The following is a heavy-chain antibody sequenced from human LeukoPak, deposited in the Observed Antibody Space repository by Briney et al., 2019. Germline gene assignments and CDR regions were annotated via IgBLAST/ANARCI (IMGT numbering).Heavy chain of an antibody. V-gene: IGHV4-34*01. J-gene: IGHJ6*03. Sequence: SETLSLTCAVYSGSFSGYYWSWIRQPPGKGLEWIGEINHSGSTNYNPSLKSRVTISVDTSKNQFSLKLSSVTAADTAVYYCARGKQDPYDSSGYLYYYYYYYMDVWGKGTTVTVSS. CDR3: ARGKQDPYDSSGYLYYYYYYYMDV. CDR1: SGSFSGYY. D-gene: IGHD3-22*01. CDR2: INHSGST.